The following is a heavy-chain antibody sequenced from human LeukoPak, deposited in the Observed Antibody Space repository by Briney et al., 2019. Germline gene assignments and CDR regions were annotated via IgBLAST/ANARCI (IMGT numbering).Heavy chain of an antibody. J-gene: IGHJ6*02. CDR1: GFIFTDYW. Sequence: GGSMRLSCAASGFIFTDYWMHWVRQGPGKELVWLARISWDGRGTTYADSVKGRFTISRDNAKSTAFLQMKSLRAEDTGIYYCARARAVAGFPIAPPYGMDVWGQGTTVTVSS. CDR3: ARARAVAGFPIAPPYGMDV. CDR2: ISWDGRGT. V-gene: IGHV3-74*01. D-gene: IGHD6-19*01.